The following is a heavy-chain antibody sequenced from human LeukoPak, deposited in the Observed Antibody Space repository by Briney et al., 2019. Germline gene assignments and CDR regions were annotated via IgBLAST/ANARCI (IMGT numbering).Heavy chain of an antibody. D-gene: IGHD5-24*01. CDR3: AKDQLATIRGYFDY. J-gene: IGHJ4*02. Sequence: GGSLRLSCAASGSTFTSYAMSWVRQAPGKGLEWVSAISGGGDFTYYADSVKGRFTISRDNSKNTLYLQMNSLRAEDTAVYYCAKDQLATIRGYFDYWGQGTLVTVSP. V-gene: IGHV3-23*01. CDR1: GSTFTSYA. CDR2: ISGGGDFT.